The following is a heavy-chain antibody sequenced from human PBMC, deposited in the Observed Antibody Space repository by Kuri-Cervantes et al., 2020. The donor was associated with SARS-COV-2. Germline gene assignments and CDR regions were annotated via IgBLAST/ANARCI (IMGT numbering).Heavy chain of an antibody. CDR3: ARHGAVVGGYYYPMDV. J-gene: IGHJ6*02. V-gene: IGHV4-39*01. CDR2: IYYSGTT. CDR1: GGSIRSSSYY. D-gene: IGHD6-19*01. Sequence: SDTLSLTCTASGGSIRSSSYYWGWIRQPPGKNLEWIGSIYYSGTTYYNLSLKSRVTISIDTSKNQFSLELNSVTAADTSVYYCARHGAVVGGYYYPMDVWGQGTTVTVSS.